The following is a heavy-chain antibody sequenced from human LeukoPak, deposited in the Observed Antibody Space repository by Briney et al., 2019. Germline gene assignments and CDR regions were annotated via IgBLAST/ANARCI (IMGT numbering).Heavy chain of an antibody. Sequence: GGSLRLSCAASGFTVSSNYMSWVRQAPGKGLEWVSVIYSGGSTYYADSVKGRFTTSKDNSKNMLYLQMNSLRAEDTAVYYCARTSSSSSFYYYYYYMDVWGKGTTVTVSS. CDR3: ARTSSSSSFYYYYYYMDV. J-gene: IGHJ6*03. CDR1: GFTVSSNY. CDR2: IYSGGST. D-gene: IGHD6-6*01. V-gene: IGHV3-53*01.